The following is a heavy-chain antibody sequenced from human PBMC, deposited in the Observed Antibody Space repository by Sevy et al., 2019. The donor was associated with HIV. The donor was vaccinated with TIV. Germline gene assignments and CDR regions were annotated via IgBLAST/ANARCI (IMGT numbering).Heavy chain of an antibody. CDR2: ISSSGSTI. Sequence: GGSLRLSCAASGFTFSSYEMNWVRQAPGKGLEWVSYISSSGSTIFYADSVKGRFTISRDNAKNSLYLQMNSLRAEDTAVYYCARDSLYSNYGWSDYYYYMDVWGKGTTVTVSS. D-gene: IGHD4-4*01. J-gene: IGHJ6*03. V-gene: IGHV3-48*03. CDR3: ARDSLYSNYGWSDYYYYMDV. CDR1: GFTFSSYE.